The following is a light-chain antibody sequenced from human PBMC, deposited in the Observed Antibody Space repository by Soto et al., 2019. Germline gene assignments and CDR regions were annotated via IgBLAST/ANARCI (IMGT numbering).Light chain of an antibody. Sequence: EIVLTQSPGTLSLSPGDRATLSCRANQSVSSNFLAWYQQKPGQAPRLLIYGASIRATGIPDRFSGSGSGTDFTLTIRRLEPEDFAMYFCHQYGSSPWTFGQGTKVEIK. V-gene: IGKV3-20*01. CDR1: QSVSSNF. CDR3: HQYGSSPWT. CDR2: GAS. J-gene: IGKJ1*01.